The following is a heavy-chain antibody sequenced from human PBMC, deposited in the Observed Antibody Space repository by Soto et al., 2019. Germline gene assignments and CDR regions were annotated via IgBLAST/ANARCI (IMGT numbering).Heavy chain of an antibody. V-gene: IGHV1-18*01. J-gene: IGHJ6*02. CDR3: ASSYYRSGTPYYYGMDV. CDR1: GYTFTSSG. D-gene: IGHD3-10*01. Sequence: ASVKVSCKASGYTFTSSGISWVRQAPGQGLEWLGWISTDNGNTNYAQHLQGRVSLTTDTSTSTAYMDLRSLRSDDTAVYYCASSYYRSGTPYYYGMDVWGQGTTVTVSS. CDR2: ISTDNGNT.